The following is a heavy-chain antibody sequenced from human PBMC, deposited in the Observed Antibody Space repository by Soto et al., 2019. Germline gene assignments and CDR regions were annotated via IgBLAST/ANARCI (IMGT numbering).Heavy chain of an antibody. CDR3: ARYGAARPQSGFDY. CDR1: GGSISSYY. D-gene: IGHD6-6*01. V-gene: IGHV4-59*01. Sequence: SETLSLTCTVSGGSISSYYWSWIRQPPGKGLEWIGCIYYSGSTNYNPSLKSRVTISVDTSKNQFSLKMSSVTAADTAVYYCARYGAARPQSGFDYWGQGTLVTVSS. J-gene: IGHJ4*02. CDR2: IYYSGST.